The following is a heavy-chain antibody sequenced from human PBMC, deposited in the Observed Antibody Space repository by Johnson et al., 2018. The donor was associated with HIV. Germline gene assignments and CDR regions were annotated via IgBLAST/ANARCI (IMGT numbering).Heavy chain of an antibody. J-gene: IGHJ3*02. CDR2: INWNGGST. D-gene: IGHD1-26*01. CDR3: ARSTVGATTGVAFDI. CDR1: GFTFDDYG. V-gene: IGHV3-20*04. Sequence: VQLVESGGGLVQPGGSLRLSCAASGFTFDDYGMSWVRQAPGKGLEWVSGINWNGGSTGYADSVKGRFTISRDNAKNSLYLQMNSLRAEDTALYYCARSTVGATTGVAFDIWGQGTMVTVSS.